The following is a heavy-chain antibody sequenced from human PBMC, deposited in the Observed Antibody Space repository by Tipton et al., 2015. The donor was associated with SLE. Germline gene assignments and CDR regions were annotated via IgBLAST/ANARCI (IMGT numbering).Heavy chain of an antibody. CDR2: IYTSGST. Sequence: TLSLTCTVSGGSISSDSYSWSWIRQPAGKGLEWIGRIYTSGSTNYNPSLKSRVTISVDTSKNQFSLKLTSVTAADTAVYYCARDSSGGYNWFDPWGQGTLVTVSS. CDR3: ARDSSGGYNWFDP. CDR1: GGSISSDSYS. J-gene: IGHJ5*02. V-gene: IGHV4-61*02. D-gene: IGHD3-22*01.